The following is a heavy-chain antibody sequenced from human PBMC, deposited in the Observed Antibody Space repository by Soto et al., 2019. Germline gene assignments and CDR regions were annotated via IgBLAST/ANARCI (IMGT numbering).Heavy chain of an antibody. V-gene: IGHV3-33*01. CDR3: ARESRRITMVRGVIITNDAFDI. J-gene: IGHJ3*02. D-gene: IGHD3-10*01. CDR2: IWYDGSNK. CDR1: GFTFSSYG. Sequence: GGSLRLSCAASGFTFSSYGMHRVRQAPGKGLERGAVIWYDGSNKYYADSVKGRFTISRDNSKNTLYLQMNSLRAEDTAVYYCARESRRITMVRGVIITNDAFDIWGQGTMVTVSS.